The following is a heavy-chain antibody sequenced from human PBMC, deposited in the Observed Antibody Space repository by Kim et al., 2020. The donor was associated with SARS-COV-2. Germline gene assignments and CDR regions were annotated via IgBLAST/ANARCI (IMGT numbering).Heavy chain of an antibody. CDR1: GFTFSDYY. J-gene: IGHJ4*02. D-gene: IGHD6-13*01. Sequence: GGSLRLSCAASGFTFSDYYMSWIRQAPGKGLEWVSYISSSGSTIYYADSVKGRFTISRDNAKNSLYLQMNSLRAEDTAVYYCARVELHSSSWRAAYYFDYWGQGTLVTVSS. V-gene: IGHV3-11*04. CDR2: ISSSGSTI. CDR3: ARVELHSSSWRAAYYFDY.